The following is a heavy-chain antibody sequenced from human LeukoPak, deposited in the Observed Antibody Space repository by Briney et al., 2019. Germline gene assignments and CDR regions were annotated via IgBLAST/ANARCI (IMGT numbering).Heavy chain of an antibody. Sequence: PGGSLRLSCVASGFTVSSNYMSWVRQAPGKGLEWISIIYTGGDTKYADSVKGRFTISRDNSKNTLHLQMNSLRAEDTAVYYCTRRAVTTAYYYGMDVWGQGTTVTVSS. J-gene: IGHJ6*02. CDR1: GFTVSSNY. D-gene: IGHD4-11*01. CDR3: TRRAVTTAYYYGMDV. V-gene: IGHV3-66*01. CDR2: IYTGGDT.